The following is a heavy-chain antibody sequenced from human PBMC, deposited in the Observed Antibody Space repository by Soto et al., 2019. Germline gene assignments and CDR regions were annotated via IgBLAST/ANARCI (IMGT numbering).Heavy chain of an antibody. J-gene: IGHJ6*02. CDR1: GGSVSSGSYY. V-gene: IGHV4-61*01. CDR2: IYARGAT. CDR3: ARSSGDDFFYYGMDV. Sequence: SETLSLTCTVSGGSVSSGSYYWTWIRQPPGKGLEWLGYIYARGATNYNPSLKSRVTISGDTSKNQFSLKLTSVTAADTAVYYCARSSGDDFFYYGMDVWGHGTTVTVSS. D-gene: IGHD4-17*01.